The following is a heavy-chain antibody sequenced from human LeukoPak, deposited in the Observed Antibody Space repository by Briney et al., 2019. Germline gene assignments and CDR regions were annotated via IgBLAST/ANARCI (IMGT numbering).Heavy chain of an antibody. CDR1: GGSIRSYY. CDR2: IYYSGST. Sequence: SETLSLTCTVSGGSIRSYYWSWIRQPPGKGLEWSGYIYYSGSTNYNPSLKSRVTISVDPSKNQSSLKLSSVTAADTAVYFCAREGFSGSYYDYWGQGTLVTVSS. D-gene: IGHD1-26*01. CDR3: AREGFSGSYYDY. J-gene: IGHJ4*02. V-gene: IGHV4-59*01.